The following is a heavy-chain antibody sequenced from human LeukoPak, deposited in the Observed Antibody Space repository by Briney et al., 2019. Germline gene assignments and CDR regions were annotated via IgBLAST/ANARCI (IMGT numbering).Heavy chain of an antibody. CDR1: GFIFSDYH. J-gene: IGHJ4*02. CDR2: ISINTNSV. CDR3: AREFRAAFDF. D-gene: IGHD6-25*01. Sequence: RGSLRLSCAASGFIFSDYHLNWLRQAPGKGLEWISNISINTNSVYYGDSVRGRFTISKDNSKNLLYLEMKDLRAEDTAVYYCAREFRAAFDFWGQGTPVTVSS. V-gene: IGHV3-11*01.